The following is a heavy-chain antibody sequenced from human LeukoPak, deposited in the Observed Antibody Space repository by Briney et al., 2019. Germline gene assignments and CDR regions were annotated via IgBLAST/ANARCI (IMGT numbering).Heavy chain of an antibody. V-gene: IGHV4-34*01. J-gene: IGHJ4*02. Sequence: PSETLSLTCAVYGGSFSGYYWSWIRQPPGKGLEWIGEINHSGSTNYNPSLKSRVTISVDTSKNQFSLKLSSVTAADTAVYYCASRRSSGFRFRGYFDYWGQGTLVTVSS. CDR2: INHSGST. D-gene: IGHD6-19*01. CDR1: GGSFSGYY. CDR3: ASRRSSGFRFRGYFDY.